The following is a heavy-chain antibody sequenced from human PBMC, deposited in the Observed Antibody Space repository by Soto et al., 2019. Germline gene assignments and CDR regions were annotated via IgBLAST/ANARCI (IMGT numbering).Heavy chain of an antibody. V-gene: IGHV3-23*01. CDR3: AKDWVMVGAPSTGY. CDR1: GFTFSSYA. Sequence: EVQLLESGGGLVQPGGSLRLSCAASGFTFSSYAMSWVRQAPGKGLQWVSALSGSGGSTYYADSVKGRFTISRDNSTNTLYLQMNSMRAEDTAVYYCAKDWVMVGAPSTGYWGQGTLVTVSS. J-gene: IGHJ4*02. D-gene: IGHD1-26*01. CDR2: LSGSGGST.